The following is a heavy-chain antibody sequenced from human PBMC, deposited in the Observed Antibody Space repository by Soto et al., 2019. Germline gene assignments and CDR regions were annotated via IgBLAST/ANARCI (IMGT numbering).Heavy chain of an antibody. CDR1: GFTFSSYG. V-gene: IGHV3-30*18. J-gene: IGHJ6*03. CDR3: AKSGLEDIVVVVAAHYYMDV. CDR2: ISYDGSNK. D-gene: IGHD2-15*01. Sequence: QVQLVESGGGVVQPGRSLRLSCAASGFTFSSYGMHWVRQAPGKGLEWVAVISYDGSNKYYADSVKGRFTISRDNSKNTLYLKMNSLRAEDTAVYYCAKSGLEDIVVVVAAHYYMDVWGKGTTVTVSS.